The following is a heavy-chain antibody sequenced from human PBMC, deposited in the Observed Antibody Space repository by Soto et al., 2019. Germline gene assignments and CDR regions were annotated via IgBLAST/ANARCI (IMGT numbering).Heavy chain of an antibody. CDR1: GSMFSDYT. D-gene: IGHD3-3*01. Sequence: QVQLVQSGAVVKKPGSSVTVSCKASGSMFSDYTISWVRQAPGQGLEWMGGIIPIFGGPHYAQKFQGRATITADKPTSAVYLELRDLTSEDTAVYYFAKKGGGASIDFWRANWFDPWGQGTLVTVSS. CDR3: AKKGGGASIDFWRANWFDP. J-gene: IGHJ5*02. V-gene: IGHV1-69*06. CDR2: IIPIFGGP.